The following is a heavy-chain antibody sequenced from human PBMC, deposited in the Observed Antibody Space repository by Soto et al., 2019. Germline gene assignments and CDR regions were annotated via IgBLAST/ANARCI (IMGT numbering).Heavy chain of an antibody. J-gene: IGHJ2*01. CDR2: IYHSGST. Sequence: QVQLQQWGAGLLKPSETLSLTCAVSGGLFSGYSWTWIRQPPGKGLEWIGEIYHSGSTNYNPSIKSRLKISIDTYKNQFSLKLSSVTAADTSVYYCTRGRDFDLWGRGTLVTVSS. CDR3: TRGRDFDL. V-gene: IGHV4-34*01. CDR1: GGLFSGYS.